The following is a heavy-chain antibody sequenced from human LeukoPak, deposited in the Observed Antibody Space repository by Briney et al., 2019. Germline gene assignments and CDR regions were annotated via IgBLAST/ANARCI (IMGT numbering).Heavy chain of an antibody. CDR2: IFPDNSDT. CDR3: ATLRRTSTRYDFWTGYLGFDY. Sequence: GESLKISCEASGYSFSYYWIAWVRQMPGKGLEWMGIIFPDNSDTRYSPSFQGQVTISADKSISTAYLQWSSLKASDTAMYYCATLRRTSTRYDFWTGYLGFDYWGQGTLVTVSS. V-gene: IGHV5-51*01. J-gene: IGHJ4*02. CDR1: GYSFSYYW. D-gene: IGHD3-3*01.